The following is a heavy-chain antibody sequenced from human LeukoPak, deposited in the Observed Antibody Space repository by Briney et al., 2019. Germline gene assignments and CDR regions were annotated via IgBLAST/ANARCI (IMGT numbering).Heavy chain of an antibody. J-gene: IGHJ5*02. Sequence: SEPMSLTCNVSGGSISSSSYYWGWIRQPPGKGLEWIGSIYYSGRTYYNPSLKSRVTVSVDTSKNQYSLGLSSVTAADTAVYFCARVGYSSSWVDNWGQGTLVTVSS. CDR2: IYYSGRT. CDR3: ARVGYSSSWVDN. CDR1: GGSISSSSYY. D-gene: IGHD6-13*01. V-gene: IGHV4-39*01.